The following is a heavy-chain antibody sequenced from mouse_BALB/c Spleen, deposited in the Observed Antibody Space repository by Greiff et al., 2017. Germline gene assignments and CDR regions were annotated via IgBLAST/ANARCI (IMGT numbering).Heavy chain of an antibody. V-gene: IGHV2-9*02. D-gene: IGHD2-1*01. J-gene: IGHJ4*01. CDR1: GFSLTSYG. CDR3: ARDPLYGNYDDYYAMDY. CDR2: IWAGGST. Sequence: VKVVESGPGLVAPSQSLSITCTVSGFSLTSYGVHWVRQPPGKGLEWLGVIWAGGSTNYNSALMSRLSISKDNSKSQVFLKMNSLQTDDTAMYYCARDPLYGNYDDYYAMDYWGQGTSVTVSS.